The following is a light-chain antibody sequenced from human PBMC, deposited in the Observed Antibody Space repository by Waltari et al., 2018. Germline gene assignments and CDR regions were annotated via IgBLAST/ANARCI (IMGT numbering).Light chain of an antibody. CDR1: QSISSY. J-gene: IGKJ3*01. CDR3: QQSYSTPPFT. Sequence: DIQMTQSPSSLSASVGDRVTITCRASQSISSYLNWYQQKPGKAPKLLIYAASRLQSGVPSMFSCSGSGTDFTLTISSLQPEDFATYYCQQSYSTPPFTFGPGTKVDIK. V-gene: IGKV1-39*01. CDR2: AAS.